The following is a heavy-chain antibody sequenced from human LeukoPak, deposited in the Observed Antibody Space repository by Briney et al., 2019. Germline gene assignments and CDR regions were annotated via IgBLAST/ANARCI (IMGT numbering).Heavy chain of an antibody. J-gene: IGHJ4*02. CDR3: ARARFWSRPGIAVAGTKRGNFDY. Sequence: SETLSLTCAVYGGSFSGYYWSWIRQPPGKGLEWIGEINHSGSTNYNPSLKSRVTISVDTSKNQFSLKLSSVTAADTAVYYCARARFWSRPGIAVAGTKRGNFDYWGQGTLVTVSS. D-gene: IGHD6-19*01. CDR2: INHSGST. CDR1: GGSFSGYY. V-gene: IGHV4-34*01.